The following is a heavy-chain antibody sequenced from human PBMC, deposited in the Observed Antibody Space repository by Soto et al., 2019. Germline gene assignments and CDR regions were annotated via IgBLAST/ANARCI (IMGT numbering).Heavy chain of an antibody. Sequence: SETLSLTCTVSGGSISSGGYYWSWIRQHPGKGLEWIGYIYYSGSTYYNPSLKSRVTISVDTSKNQFSLKLSSVTAADTAVYYCARAGLLSDXLTGYYPGYYYYYGMDVWGQGTTVTVSS. CDR2: IYYSGST. CDR1: GGSISSGGYY. J-gene: IGHJ6*02. CDR3: ARAGLLSDXLTGYYPGYYYYYGMDV. V-gene: IGHV4-31*03. D-gene: IGHD3-9*01.